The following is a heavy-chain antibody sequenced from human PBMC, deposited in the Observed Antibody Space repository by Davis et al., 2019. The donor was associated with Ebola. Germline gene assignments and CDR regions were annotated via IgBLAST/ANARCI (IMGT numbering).Heavy chain of an antibody. D-gene: IGHD2-15*01. J-gene: IGHJ4*02. CDR1: GGSISSSSHY. Sequence: SETLSLTCTVSGGSISSSSHYWGWIRQPPGKGLEWIGNIYYSGSTYYNPSLKSRVAMSVDTSKNQFSLKLSSATAADTAVYYCVRQPFSGYCIDTVWRKSGCPAPRFDFWGQGSLVTVSS. CDR2: IYYSGST. V-gene: IGHV4-39*01. CDR3: VRQPFSGYCIDTVWRKSGCPAPRFDF.